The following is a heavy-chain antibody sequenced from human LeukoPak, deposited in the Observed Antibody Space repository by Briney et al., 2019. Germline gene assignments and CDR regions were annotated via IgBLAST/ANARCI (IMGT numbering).Heavy chain of an antibody. CDR1: GGSFSGYY. CDR3: ARGDTYYYDSSGYFDY. Sequence: SETLSLTCAVYGGSFSGYYWSWIRQPPGKGLEWIGEINHSGSTNYNPSLKSRVTISVDTSKNQFSLKLSSVTAADTAVYYCARGDTYYYDSSGYFDYWGQGTLVTVSS. CDR2: INHSGST. D-gene: IGHD3-22*01. V-gene: IGHV4-34*01. J-gene: IGHJ4*02.